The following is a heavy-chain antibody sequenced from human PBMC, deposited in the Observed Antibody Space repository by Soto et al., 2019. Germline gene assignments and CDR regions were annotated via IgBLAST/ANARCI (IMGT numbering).Heavy chain of an antibody. V-gene: IGHV5-51*01. CDR2: VYGGDSDR. Sequence: GESLKISCQGTGYRFSSSWIGWVRQKPGKGLEWLGAVYGGDSDRRHNPTFQGQITMSVDKSSNTAYLQWSRLNASDTAMYYCARGGNYLEYWGQGVLVTVSS. CDR1: GYRFSSSW. CDR3: ARGGNYLEY. J-gene: IGHJ4*02. D-gene: IGHD6-25*01.